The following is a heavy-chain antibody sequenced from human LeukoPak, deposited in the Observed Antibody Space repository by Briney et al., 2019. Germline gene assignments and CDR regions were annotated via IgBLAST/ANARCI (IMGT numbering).Heavy chain of an antibody. D-gene: IGHD6-19*01. J-gene: IGHJ4*02. V-gene: IGHV3-7*03. CDR3: ARDIGWYNPFDY. CDR2: IKPDASEK. CDR1: GFSFSSYW. Sequence: KPGGSLRLSCAASGFSFSSYWMSWVRQAPGKGLEWVANIKPDASEKYYVDSVTVRFTISRDNAKNLVYLQMNSLRAEDTAFYYCARDIGWYNPFDYWGQGTLVTVHS.